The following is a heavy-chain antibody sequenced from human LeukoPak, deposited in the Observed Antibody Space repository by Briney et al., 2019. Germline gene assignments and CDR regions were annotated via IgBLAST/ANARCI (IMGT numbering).Heavy chain of an antibody. CDR2: LKSKAVGGTT. CDR1: GFTFSNAW. CDR3: AAGVGTSDFGY. V-gene: IGHV3-15*01. D-gene: IGHD1-26*01. J-gene: IGHJ4*02. Sequence: PGGSLRLSCAASGFTFSNAWMTWVRQAPGKGLEWVGRLKSKAVGGTTNYAAPVKGRFTISRDDSKNTLYLQMNSLKTEDTAVYFCAAGVGTSDFGYWGQGTLVTVSS.